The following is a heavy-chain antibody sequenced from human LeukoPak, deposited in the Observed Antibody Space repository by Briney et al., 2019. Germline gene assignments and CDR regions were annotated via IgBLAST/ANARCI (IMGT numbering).Heavy chain of an antibody. CDR1: GGSVSSGSYD. D-gene: IGHD3-9*01. V-gene: IGHV4-61*01. J-gene: IGHJ4*02. Sequence: SETLSLTCTVSGGSVSSGSYDWSWIRQPPGKGLEWIGHIYHTGSTNYNPSLKSRVTISLDTSKNQFSLKLTSVSAADTAVYYCARDVRTINVLTGYYRPYYFDYWGQGTLVTVSS. CDR2: IYHTGST. CDR3: ARDVRTINVLTGYYRPYYFDY.